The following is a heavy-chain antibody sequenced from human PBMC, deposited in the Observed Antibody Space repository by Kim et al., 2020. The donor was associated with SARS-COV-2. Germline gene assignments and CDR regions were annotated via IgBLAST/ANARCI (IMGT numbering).Heavy chain of an antibody. CDR2: ITWNSGST. CDR3: AKSEGGYYYGLAV. D-gene: IGHD5-12*01. J-gene: IGHJ6*02. V-gene: IGHV3-9*01. CDR1: GFTFDDYA. Sequence: GGSLRLSCAASGFTFDDYAMFWVRQAPGKGLEWVSGITWNSGSTGYAGSVKGRFTISRDNAKNSLYLEMNSLRGDDTALYYCAKSEGGYYYGLAVWGQGTMVTVS.